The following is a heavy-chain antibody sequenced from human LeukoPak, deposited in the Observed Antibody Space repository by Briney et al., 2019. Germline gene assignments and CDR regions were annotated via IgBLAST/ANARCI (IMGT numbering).Heavy chain of an antibody. CDR3: ARIGYSSGPRGPFDI. CDR2: CSSGMTYI. J-gene: IGHJ3*02. Sequence: GGSLRLSCAASGFTFSSYVMNWVRQAPGKGLEWVSSCSSGMTYIYYADSVKGRFTISRDNAENSLYLQMNGLRAEDTAVYYCARIGYSSGPRGPFDIWAKGQWSPSLQ. D-gene: IGHD6-19*01. V-gene: IGHV3-21*01. CDR1: GFTFSSYV.